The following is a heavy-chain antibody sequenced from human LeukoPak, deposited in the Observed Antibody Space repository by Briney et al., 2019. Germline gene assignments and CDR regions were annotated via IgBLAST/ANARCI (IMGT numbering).Heavy chain of an antibody. J-gene: IGHJ3*02. Sequence: ASVNVSCKASGYILTGYDINWVRQATGQGLEWMGWMNPNSGNTGYAQKFQGRVTMTGNTSVSTVYVELSSLRSEDSAVYYCARGGYYDSSGHYQSAFDIWGQGTMVTVSS. V-gene: IGHV1-8*01. CDR1: GYILTGYD. CDR2: MNPNSGNT. D-gene: IGHD3-22*01. CDR3: ARGGYYDSSGHYQSAFDI.